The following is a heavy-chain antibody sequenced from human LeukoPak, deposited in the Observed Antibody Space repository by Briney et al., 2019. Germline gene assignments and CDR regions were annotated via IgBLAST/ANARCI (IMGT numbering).Heavy chain of an antibody. CDR2: IIPIFGIA. J-gene: IGHJ5*02. CDR3: ARANLGRPVGHCSGGSCYSDSSWFDL. D-gene: IGHD2-15*01. Sequence: SVKFFCKASGDTFSSYAISWVRQAPGQGLECRENIIPIFGIANYAQKFQGRDTITADKSTSTAYMAQSRLRSEDTAVYYCARANLGRPVGHCSGGSCYSDSSWFDLWGQGTLVTVSS. CDR1: GDTFSSYA. V-gene: IGHV1-69*04.